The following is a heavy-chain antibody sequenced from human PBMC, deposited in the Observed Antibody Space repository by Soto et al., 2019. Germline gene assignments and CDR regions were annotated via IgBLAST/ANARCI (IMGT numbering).Heavy chain of an antibody. CDR3: ARDRVAVIWGDAFDI. CDR2: INPYNANT. CDR1: GYTFTDHG. Sequence: GASVKVSCKTSGYTFTDHGINWVRQAPGQGLEWIGWINPYNANTNYAQKLQGRVTMTTDTSTSTAYMDLRSLTSYDTAVYYCARDRVAVIWGDAFDIWGQGTMVTVSS. D-gene: IGHD3-16*01. J-gene: IGHJ3*02. V-gene: IGHV1-18*04.